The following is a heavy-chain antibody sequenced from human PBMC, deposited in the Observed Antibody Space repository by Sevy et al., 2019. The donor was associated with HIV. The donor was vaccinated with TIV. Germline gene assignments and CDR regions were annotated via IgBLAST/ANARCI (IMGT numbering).Heavy chain of an antibody. CDR2: ISYDRSDK. Sequence: GGSLRLSCAASGFTFSSYEMNWVRQAPGKGLEWVAYISYDRSDKNYADSVKGRFTISRDNSKNTVFLQLNSLRPEDTAVYYCARVFSSYYFDYWGQGTLVTVSS. CDR1: GFTFSSYE. V-gene: IGHV3-30*01. J-gene: IGHJ4*02. CDR3: ARVFSSYYFDY.